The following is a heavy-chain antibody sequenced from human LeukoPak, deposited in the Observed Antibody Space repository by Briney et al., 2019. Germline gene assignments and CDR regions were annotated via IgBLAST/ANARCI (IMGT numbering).Heavy chain of an antibody. Sequence: PGRSLRLSCAASGFTFDDYAMHWVRQAPGKGLEWVSGISWNSGSIGYADSVKGRFTISRDNAKNSLYLQMNSLRAEDTALYYCAKDMDDSSGYYYFDYWGQGTLVTASS. CDR2: ISWNSGSI. D-gene: IGHD3-22*01. V-gene: IGHV3-9*01. CDR3: AKDMDDSSGYYYFDY. CDR1: GFTFDDYA. J-gene: IGHJ4*02.